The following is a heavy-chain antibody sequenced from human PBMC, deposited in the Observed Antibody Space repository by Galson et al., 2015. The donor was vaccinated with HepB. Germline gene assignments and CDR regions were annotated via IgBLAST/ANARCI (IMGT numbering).Heavy chain of an antibody. V-gene: IGHV3-23*01. CDR2: ISTYAGSA. Sequence: SLRLSCAASGFTFSTYAMSWVRQAPGKGLEWVSSISTYAGSANYADSVKSRFTIFRDNSNNTLLLQMSSLRAEDTAVYYCAKDRSGRDNWYFDFWGRGTLVIVSS. J-gene: IGHJ2*01. CDR1: GFTFSTYA. CDR3: AKDRSGRDNWYFDF. D-gene: IGHD3-3*01.